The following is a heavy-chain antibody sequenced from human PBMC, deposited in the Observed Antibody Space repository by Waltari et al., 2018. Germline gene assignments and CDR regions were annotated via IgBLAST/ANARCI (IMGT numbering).Heavy chain of an antibody. CDR3: AKDDTTIFGVGIDN. CDR2: IANDGSNK. J-gene: IGHJ4*02. Sequence: QVHLVESGGGVVQPGRSLRLSCAASGFTFGTYGIHCVRQAPGKGMEWVAIIANDGSNKNYVDSVKGRFTISRDNSKNTLYLQMNSLRAQDTAVYYCAKDDTTIFGVGIDNWGQGTLVTVSS. V-gene: IGHV3-30*18. D-gene: IGHD3-3*01. CDR1: GFTFGTYG.